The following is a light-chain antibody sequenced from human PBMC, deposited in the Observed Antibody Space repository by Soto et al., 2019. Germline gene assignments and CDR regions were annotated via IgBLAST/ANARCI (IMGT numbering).Light chain of an antibody. CDR1: QSISRH. CDR3: QQRSNWPLFT. J-gene: IGKJ3*01. V-gene: IGKV3-11*01. Sequence: EIVLTQSPATLSLSPGERATVSCRASQSISRHLAWYQQKPGQAPRLLIYDASNRANGIPARFSGSGSGTDFTLTISSLEREDFAVYFCQQRSNWPLFTFGPGTKVGIK. CDR2: DAS.